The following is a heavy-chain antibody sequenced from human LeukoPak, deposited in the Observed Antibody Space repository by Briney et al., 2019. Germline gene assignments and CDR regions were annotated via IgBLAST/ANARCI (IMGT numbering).Heavy chain of an antibody. J-gene: IGHJ3*02. Sequence: GGSLRLSCAASGFTFSSYAMSWVRQAPGKGLEWVSAISGSGGSTYYADSVKGRFTISRDNSKNTLYLQMNSLRAEDTAVYYCARDRRRWELLTIGHDAFDIWGQGTMVTVSS. V-gene: IGHV3-23*01. D-gene: IGHD1-26*01. CDR1: GFTFSSYA. CDR2: ISGSGGST. CDR3: ARDRRRWELLTIGHDAFDI.